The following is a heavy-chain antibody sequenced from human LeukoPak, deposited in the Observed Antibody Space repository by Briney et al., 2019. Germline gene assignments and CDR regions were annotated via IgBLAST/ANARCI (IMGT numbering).Heavy chain of an antibody. Sequence: SETLSLTCTVSGGSISSYYWSWIRQPPGKGLEWIGYIYTSGSTNYNPSLKSRVTISVDTSKNQFSLKLSPVTAADTAVYYCASLYSSGWYGFDYWGQGTLVTVSS. CDR3: ASLYSSGWYGFDY. V-gene: IGHV4-4*09. CDR2: IYTSGST. CDR1: GGSISSYY. D-gene: IGHD6-19*01. J-gene: IGHJ4*02.